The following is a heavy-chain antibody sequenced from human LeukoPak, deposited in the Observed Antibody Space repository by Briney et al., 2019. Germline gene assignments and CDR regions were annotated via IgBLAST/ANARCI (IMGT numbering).Heavy chain of an antibody. CDR2: ISYDGSNK. Sequence: PGGSLRLSCAASGFTFSSYGMHWVRQAPGKGLEWVAVISYDGSNKYYADSVKGRFTISRDNSKSTLYLQMNSLRAEDTAVYYCAKDAVTWGQGTLVTVSS. V-gene: IGHV3-30*18. CDR3: AKDAVT. D-gene: IGHD4-11*01. J-gene: IGHJ4*02. CDR1: GFTFSSYG.